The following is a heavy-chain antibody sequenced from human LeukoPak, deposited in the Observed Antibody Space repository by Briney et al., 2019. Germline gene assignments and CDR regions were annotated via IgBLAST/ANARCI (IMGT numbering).Heavy chain of an antibody. CDR3: ARPTHYYDSSGYYFGY. J-gene: IGHJ4*02. CDR1: GFTFSSYE. V-gene: IGHV3-48*03. CDR2: ISSSGSTI. Sequence: GGSLRLSCAASGFTFSSYEMNWVRQAPGKGLEWVSYISSSGSTIYYADSVKGRFTISRDNAKNSLHLQMNSLRAEDTAVYYCARPTHYYDSSGYYFGYWGQGTLVTVSS. D-gene: IGHD3-22*01.